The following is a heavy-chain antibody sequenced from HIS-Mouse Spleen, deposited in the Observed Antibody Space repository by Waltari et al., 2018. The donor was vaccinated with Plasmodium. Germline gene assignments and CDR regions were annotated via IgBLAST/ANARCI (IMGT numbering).Heavy chain of an antibody. CDR2: IKQDGSEK. D-gene: IGHD6-13*01. CDR1: GLRLSSYW. Sequence: EVQLVESGGGLVQPGGSLRLSCAASGLRLSSYWMSWVRQAPGKGLEWVANIKQDGSEKYYVDSVKGRFTISRDNAKNSLYLQMNSLRAEDTAVYYCASSWYWYFDLWGRGTLVTVSS. V-gene: IGHV3-7*01. J-gene: IGHJ2*01. CDR3: ASSWYWYFDL.